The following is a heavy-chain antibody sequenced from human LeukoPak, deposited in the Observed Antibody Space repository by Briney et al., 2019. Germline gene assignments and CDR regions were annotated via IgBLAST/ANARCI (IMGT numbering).Heavy chain of an antibody. CDR1: GYSISYGYY. J-gene: IGHJ4*02. Sequence: PSETLSLTCTVSGYSISYGYYWGWIRQPPGKGLEWIGSIYHSGSTYYNPSLKSRVTTSVDTSENQFSLKLGSVTAADTAVYYCARLGVAGYFDYWGRGTLVTVSS. CDR3: ARLGVAGYFDY. V-gene: IGHV4-38-2*02. D-gene: IGHD6-19*01. CDR2: IYHSGST.